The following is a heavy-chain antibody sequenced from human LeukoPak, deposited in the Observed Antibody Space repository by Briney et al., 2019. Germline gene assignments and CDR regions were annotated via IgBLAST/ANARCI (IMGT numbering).Heavy chain of an antibody. CDR3: MYFWSGSSLVDY. Sequence: KPGGSLRLSCAASGFTFSNAWMSWVRQAPGKGLEWVGRIKSRTDGETTDYAAPVKGRFTISRDDSKNTLYLQMNSLKTEDTAVYYCMYFWSGSSLVDYWGQGTLVTVSS. J-gene: IGHJ4*02. D-gene: IGHD3-3*01. CDR1: GFTFSNAW. V-gene: IGHV3-15*01. CDR2: IKSRTDGETT.